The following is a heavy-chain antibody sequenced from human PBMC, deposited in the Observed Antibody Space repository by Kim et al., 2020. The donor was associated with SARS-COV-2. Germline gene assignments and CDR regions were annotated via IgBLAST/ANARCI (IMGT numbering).Heavy chain of an antibody. J-gene: IGHJ4*02. V-gene: IGHV3-30-3*01. CDR1: GFTFADSA. CDR2: ISYDGVNR. CDR3: AKGHDFGDYLDF. Sequence: GGSLRLSCATSGFTFADSALHWVRQAPGKGLDWVAIISYDGVNRHHAESVRGRFTISRDNSKNTLYLQMNSLTVEDTAIYFCAKGHDFGDYLDFWGQGTLVTVSS. D-gene: IGHD4-17*01.